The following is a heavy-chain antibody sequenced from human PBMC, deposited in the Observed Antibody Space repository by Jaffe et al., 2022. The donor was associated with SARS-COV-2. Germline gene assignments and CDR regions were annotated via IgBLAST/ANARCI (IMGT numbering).Heavy chain of an antibody. D-gene: IGHD3-22*01. Sequence: QLQLQESGPGLVKPSETLSLTCTVSGGSISSSSYYWGWIRQPPGKGLEWIGSIYYSGSTYYNPSLKSRVTISVDTSKNQFSLKLSSVTAADTAVYYCARRLSDYYDSSGSYWGYWGQGTLVTVSS. V-gene: IGHV4-39*01. CDR3: ARRLSDYYDSSGSYWGY. J-gene: IGHJ4*02. CDR1: GGSISSSSYY. CDR2: IYYSGST.